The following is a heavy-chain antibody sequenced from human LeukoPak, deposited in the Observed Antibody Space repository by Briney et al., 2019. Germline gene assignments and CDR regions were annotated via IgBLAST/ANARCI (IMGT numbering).Heavy chain of an antibody. J-gene: IGHJ1*01. D-gene: IGHD3-22*01. CDR3: AKEGNYYDSSGYYPEYFQH. CDR1: GFTFSSYG. V-gene: IGHV3-30*18. CDR2: ISYDGSNK. Sequence: GGSLRLSCAASGFTFSSYGMHWVRQAPDKGLEWVAVISYDGSNKYYADSVKGRFTISRDNSKNTLYLQMNSLRAEDTAVYYCAKEGNYYDSSGYYPEYFQHWGQGTLVTVSS.